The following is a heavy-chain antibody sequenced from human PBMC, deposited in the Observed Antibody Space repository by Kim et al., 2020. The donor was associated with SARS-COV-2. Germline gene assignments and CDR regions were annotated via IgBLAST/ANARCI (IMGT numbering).Heavy chain of an antibody. CDR1: GFTFDDYA. CDR2: ISGDGGST. CDR3: AKQPWGWLRRFPADLHFDY. J-gene: IGHJ4*02. Sequence: GGSLRLSCAASGFTFDDYAMHWVRQAPGKGLEWVSLISGDGGSTYYADSVKGRFTISRDNSKNSLYLQMNSLRTEDTALYYCAKQPWGWLRRFPADLHFDYWGQGTLVTVSS. V-gene: IGHV3-43*02. D-gene: IGHD5-12*01.